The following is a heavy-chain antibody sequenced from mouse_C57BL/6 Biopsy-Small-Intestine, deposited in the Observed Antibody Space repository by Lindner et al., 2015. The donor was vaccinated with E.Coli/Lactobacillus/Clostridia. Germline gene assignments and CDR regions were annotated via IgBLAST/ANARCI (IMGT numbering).Heavy chain of an antibody. CDR1: GYAFNSSW. CDR2: IYPGDGDT. D-gene: IGHD2-4*01. Sequence: VQLQESGPELVKPGASVKISCKASGYAFNSSWVNWVKQRPGKDLEWIGRIYPGDGDTNYNGEFKGKATLTADNSSSTAFMQLSSLTSEDSAVYFCSRGITILGDYFDYWGQGTTLTVSS. J-gene: IGHJ2*01. V-gene: IGHV1-82*01. CDR3: SRGITILGDYFDY.